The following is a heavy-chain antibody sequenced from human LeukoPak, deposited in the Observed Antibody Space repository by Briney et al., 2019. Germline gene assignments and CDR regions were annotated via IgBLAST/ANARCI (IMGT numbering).Heavy chain of an antibody. CDR1: EFSVKYNY. J-gene: IGHJ5*02. CDR3: AKDGGYTMYNWFDP. Sequence: GGSLRLSCAASEFSVKYNYMTWVRQAPGKGLEWVSLLYSAGSTNYADSVKGRFTISRDNSKNTLYLQMNSLRAEDTAVYYCAKDGGYTMYNWFDPWGQGTLVTVSS. V-gene: IGHV3-53*05. D-gene: IGHD5-12*01. CDR2: LYSAGST.